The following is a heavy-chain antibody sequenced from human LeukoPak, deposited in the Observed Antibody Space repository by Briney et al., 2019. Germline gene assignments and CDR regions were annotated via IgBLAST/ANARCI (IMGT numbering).Heavy chain of an antibody. CDR1: GGTFSSYA. CDR3: ARGHKDYDILASDYKRVGFDY. CDR2: IIPIFGTA. Sequence: GASVKVSCKASGGTFSSYAISWVRQAPGQGLEWMGGIIPIFGTANYAQKFQGRVTITADESTSTAYMELRSLRSDDTAVYYCARGHKDYDILASDYKRVGFDYWGQGTLVTVSS. J-gene: IGHJ4*02. V-gene: IGHV1-69*13. D-gene: IGHD3-9*01.